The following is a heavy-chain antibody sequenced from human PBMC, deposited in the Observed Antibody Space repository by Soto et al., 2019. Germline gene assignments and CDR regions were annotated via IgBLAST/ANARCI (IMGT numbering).Heavy chain of an antibody. V-gene: IGHV4-59*08. J-gene: IGHJ6*02. CDR1: GDSISSYY. CDR2: IYYSGST. CDR3: ARLSEDPDYYYGMDV. Sequence: QVQLQESGPGLVKPSETLSLTCTVSGDSISSYYWSWIRQPPGKGLEWIGYIYYSGSTSYNPSLKSRVTISVHTSKNQFSLKLSSVTAADTAIYYCARLSEDPDYYYGMDVWGQGTTVTVSS.